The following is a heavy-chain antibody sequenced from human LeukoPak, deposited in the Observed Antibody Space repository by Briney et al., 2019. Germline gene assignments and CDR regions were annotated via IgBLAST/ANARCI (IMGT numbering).Heavy chain of an antibody. CDR1: GGSFSGYY. J-gene: IGHJ4*02. Sequence: SETLSLTCAVYGGSFSGYYWSWIRQPPGRGLEWIGEINHSGSTNYNPSLKSRVTISVDTSKNQFSLKLSSVTAADTAVYYCARGLWFGESGLDYRGQGTLVTVSS. CDR2: INHSGST. V-gene: IGHV4-34*01. CDR3: ARGLWFGESGLDY. D-gene: IGHD3-10*01.